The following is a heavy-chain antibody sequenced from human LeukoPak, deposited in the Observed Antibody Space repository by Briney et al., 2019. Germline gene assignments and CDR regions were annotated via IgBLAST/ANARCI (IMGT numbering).Heavy chain of an antibody. D-gene: IGHD4-17*01. Sequence: GGSLRPSCAASGFTSSTYNMNWVRQAPREGLGWVSAISGSGGSTYYADSVKGRFTISRDNSKNMVYLQMSSLRPEDTAVYYCAYDYGDLNYFDYWGEGTLVAVSS. V-gene: IGHV3-23*01. CDR1: GFTSSTYN. J-gene: IGHJ4*02. CDR3: AYDYGDLNYFDY. CDR2: ISGSGGST.